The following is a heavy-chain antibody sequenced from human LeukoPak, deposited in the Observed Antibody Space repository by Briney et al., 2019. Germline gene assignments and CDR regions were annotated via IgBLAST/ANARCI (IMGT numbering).Heavy chain of an antibody. Sequence: PSETLSLTCTVSGGSVSSGSYYWSWIRQPPGKGLEWIGYIYYSGSTNYNPSLKSRVTISVDTSKNQFSLKLSSVTAADTAVYYCARGYCSSTSCYEGLAFDIWGQGTMVAVSS. D-gene: IGHD2-2*01. CDR3: ARGYCSSTSCYEGLAFDI. CDR1: GGSVSSGSYY. V-gene: IGHV4-61*01. CDR2: IYYSGST. J-gene: IGHJ3*02.